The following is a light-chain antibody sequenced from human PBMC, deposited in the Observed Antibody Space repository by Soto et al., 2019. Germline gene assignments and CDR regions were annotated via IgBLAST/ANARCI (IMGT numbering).Light chain of an antibody. J-gene: IGKJ4*01. CDR2: GAS. Sequence: EIQMTQSPSTLSASVGDRVTITCRASQSVTSRLAWYQQKPGKAPKLLIYGASNLESGVPSRFSGSGSGTEFTLTISSLQPDDFATYYCQQYNSYSLTFGGGTTAEIK. V-gene: IGKV1-5*01. CDR3: QQYNSYSLT. CDR1: QSVTSR.